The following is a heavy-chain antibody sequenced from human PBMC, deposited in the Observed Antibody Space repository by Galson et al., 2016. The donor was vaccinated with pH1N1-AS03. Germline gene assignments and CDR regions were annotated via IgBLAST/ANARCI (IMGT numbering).Heavy chain of an antibody. CDR1: GFTFSDYA. CDR3: ATNALKVRVDY. CDR2: ISGTGGSP. Sequence: SLRLSCAASGFTFSDYAMGWVRQAPGKGLEWLVEISGTGGSPFYADSVKGRVTISRDNSKNTVYLQMTSLRAEDTAVYYCATNALKVRVDYWGQGTLVTVSS. D-gene: IGHD1-1*01. J-gene: IGHJ4*02. V-gene: IGHV3-23*01.